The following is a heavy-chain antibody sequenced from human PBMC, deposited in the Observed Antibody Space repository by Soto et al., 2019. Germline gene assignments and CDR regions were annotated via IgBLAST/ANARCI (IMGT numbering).Heavy chain of an antibody. CDR2: IYHSGST. J-gene: IGHJ6*02. CDR1: GGSISSGGYS. D-gene: IGHD2-2*01. CDR3: ARIVVVPAASGDYYYGMDV. V-gene: IGHV4-30-2*01. Sequence: SETLSLTCAVSGGSISSGGYSWSWIRQPPRKGLEWIGYIYHSGSTYYNPSLKSRVTISVARPKNHFSLKLSSVTAADTAVYYCARIVVVPAASGDYYYGMDVWGQGTTVTVSS.